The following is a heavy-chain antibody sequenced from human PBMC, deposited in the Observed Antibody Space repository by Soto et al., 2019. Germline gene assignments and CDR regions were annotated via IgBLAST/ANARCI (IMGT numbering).Heavy chain of an antibody. D-gene: IGHD6-19*01. CDR3: ARDRLIAVTGLLHY. J-gene: IGHJ4*02. CDR2: ISAYNGKT. CDR1: GYPFTSYG. V-gene: IGHV1-18*01. Sequence: QVQLVQSGAEVKKPGASVKVSCKTSGYPFTSYGINWVRQAPGQGPEWMGWISAYNGKTSYTQKFQGRVTMTTDTSTSTAYVELRSLRSDDTAVYYCARDRLIAVTGLLHYWGQGTRVTVSS.